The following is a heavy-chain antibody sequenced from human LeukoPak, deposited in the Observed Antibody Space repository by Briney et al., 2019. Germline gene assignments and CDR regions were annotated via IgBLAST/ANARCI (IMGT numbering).Heavy chain of an antibody. Sequence: ASVKVSCKASGGTFSSYAISWVRQAPGQGLEWMGGIIPIFGTANYAQKFQGRVTITAGESTSTAYMELSSLRSEDTAVYYCASQADSSSWYGDAFDIWGQGTMVTVSS. V-gene: IGHV1-69*01. CDR2: IIPIFGTA. D-gene: IGHD6-13*01. CDR1: GGTFSSYA. CDR3: ASQADSSSWYGDAFDI. J-gene: IGHJ3*02.